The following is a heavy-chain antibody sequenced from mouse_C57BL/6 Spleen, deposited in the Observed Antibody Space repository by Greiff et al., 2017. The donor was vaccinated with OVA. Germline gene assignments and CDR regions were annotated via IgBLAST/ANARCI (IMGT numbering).Heavy chain of an antibody. CDR3: TRSPMVTPYYYAMDY. D-gene: IGHD2-1*01. CDR2: IDPETGGT. CDR1: GYTFTDYE. Sequence: SGAELVRPGASVTLSCKASGYTFTDYEMHWVKQTPVHGLEWIGAIDPETGGTAYNQKFKGKAILTADKSSSTAYMELRSLTSEDSAVYYCTRSPMVTPYYYAMDYWGQGTSVTVSS. J-gene: IGHJ4*01. V-gene: IGHV1-15*01.